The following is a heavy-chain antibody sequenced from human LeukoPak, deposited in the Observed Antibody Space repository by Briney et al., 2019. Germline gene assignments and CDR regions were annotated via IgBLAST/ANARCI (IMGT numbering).Heavy chain of an antibody. CDR1: GYSFTTYA. D-gene: IGHD7-27*01. J-gene: IGHJ5*02. CDR2: INTKTGNT. CDR3: ARRKFLGWFDP. V-gene: IGHV1-18*01. Sequence: ASVKVSCKASGYSFTTYAISWVRQAPGQGLEWMGWINTKTGNTNYAQKFQGRVTLTTDTSTNTAYMELSSLRSDDTAIYYCARRKFLGWFDPWGQGTLVTVSS.